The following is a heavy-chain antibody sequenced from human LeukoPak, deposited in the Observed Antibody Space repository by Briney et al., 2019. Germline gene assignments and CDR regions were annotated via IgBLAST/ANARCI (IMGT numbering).Heavy chain of an antibody. Sequence: GRSLRLSCAASGFTFDDYAMHWVRQAPGKGLEWVSGISWNSGSIGYADSVKGRFTISRDNAKNSLYLQMNSLRAEDTALYYCAKAPGAYSSSWWEVWGQGTLVTVSS. CDR2: ISWNSGSI. D-gene: IGHD6-13*01. CDR3: AKAPGAYSSSWWEV. CDR1: GFTFDDYA. V-gene: IGHV3-9*01. J-gene: IGHJ4*02.